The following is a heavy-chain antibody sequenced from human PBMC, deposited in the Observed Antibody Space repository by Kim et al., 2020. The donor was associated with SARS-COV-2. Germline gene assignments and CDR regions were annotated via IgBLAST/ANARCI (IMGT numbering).Heavy chain of an antibody. D-gene: IGHD3-22*01. V-gene: IGHV1-2*07. Sequence: ASVKVSCKTSGYTFTGYYIHCLRQAPGQGLEWLGWIHPNRGGTNYAHNFHGRLTMTSDTSISTAYMELSRLRSDDTAVYYCSRDGGDLYDRWFHPRGQGT. CDR3: SRDGGDLYDRWFHP. CDR2: IHPNRGGT. CDR1: GYTFTGYY. J-gene: IGHJ5*02.